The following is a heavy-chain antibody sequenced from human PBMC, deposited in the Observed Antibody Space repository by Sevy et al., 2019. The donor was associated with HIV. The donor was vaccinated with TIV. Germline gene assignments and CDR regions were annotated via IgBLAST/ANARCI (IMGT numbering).Heavy chain of an antibody. J-gene: IGHJ6*02. Sequence: GGFLRLSCAASGFTFSSYGMHWVRQAPGKGLEWVAVISYDGSNKYYADSVKGRFTISRDNSKNMLYLQMNSLRAEDTAVYYYVYCSGGSCYSGHGMDVWGQGTTVTVSS. D-gene: IGHD2-15*01. CDR2: ISYDGSNK. CDR1: GFTFSSYG. CDR3: VYCSGGSCYSGHGMDV. V-gene: IGHV3-30*03.